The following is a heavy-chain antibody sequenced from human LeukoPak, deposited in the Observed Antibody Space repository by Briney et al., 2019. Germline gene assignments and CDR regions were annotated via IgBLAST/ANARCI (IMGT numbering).Heavy chain of an antibody. CDR3: AAGKTYYDYVWGSYRSTPVDY. Sequence: SVKVSCKASGFTFTSSAMQWVRQARGQRLEWIGWIVVGSGNTNYAQKFQERVTITRDMSTSTAYMEPSSLRSEDTAVYYCAAGKTYYDYVWGSYRSTPVDYWGQGTLVTVSS. D-gene: IGHD3-16*02. CDR1: GFTFTSSA. V-gene: IGHV1-58*02. CDR2: IVVGSGNT. J-gene: IGHJ4*02.